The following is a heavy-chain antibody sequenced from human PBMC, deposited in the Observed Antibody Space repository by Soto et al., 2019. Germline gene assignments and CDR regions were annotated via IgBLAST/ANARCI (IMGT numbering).Heavy chain of an antibody. CDR1: GGSISNYY. CDR2: IYYSGST. V-gene: IGHV4-59*01. Sequence: SETLSLTFSVSGGSISNYYWTWIRQPPGKGLEWIGYIYYSGSTNYNPSLKSRVTISVDTSKNQFSLKLSSVTAADTAVYYCEKLHWADYGVIFDPWGQGTLVTDS. J-gene: IGHJ5*02. CDR3: EKLHWADYGVIFDP. D-gene: IGHD4-17*01.